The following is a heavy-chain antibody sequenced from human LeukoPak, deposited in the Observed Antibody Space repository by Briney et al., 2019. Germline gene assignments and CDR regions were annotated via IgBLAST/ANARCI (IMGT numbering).Heavy chain of an antibody. Sequence: GGSLRLSCAASGFTFSSYSMNWDRQAPGKGLEWVSSISSSSSYIYYADSVKGRFTISRDNARNSLYLQMNSLRAEDTAVYYCASRVPAVIPKWGQGTLVTVSS. D-gene: IGHD2-2*02. J-gene: IGHJ4*02. CDR2: ISSSSSYI. CDR3: ASRVPAVIPK. CDR1: GFTFSSYS. V-gene: IGHV3-21*01.